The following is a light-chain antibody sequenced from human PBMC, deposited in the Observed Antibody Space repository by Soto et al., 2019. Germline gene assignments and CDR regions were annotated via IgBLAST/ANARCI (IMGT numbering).Light chain of an antibody. J-gene: IGLJ2*01. CDR3: QVWDSSTVV. CDR2: RDS. Sequence: YELTQPLSVSVALGQTARITCGGNNIGSKNEHWYQQKPGQAPVLVIYRDSNRPAGIPERVSGSNSGNTATLTISRDQAGDEADYYCQVWDSSTVVFGGGTQLTVL. CDR1: NIGSKN. V-gene: IGLV3-9*01.